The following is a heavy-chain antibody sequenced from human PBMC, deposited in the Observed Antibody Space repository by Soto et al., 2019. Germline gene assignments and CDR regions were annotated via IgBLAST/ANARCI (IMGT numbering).Heavy chain of an antibody. CDR1: GYTFTSYY. V-gene: IGHV1-46*01. D-gene: IGHD3-10*01. J-gene: IGHJ4*02. CDR3: ARDQGKRSAYYGSGSYHLY. Sequence: QVQLVQSGAEVKKPGASVKVSCKASGYTFTSYYMHWVRQAPGQGLEWMGIINPSGGSTSYAQKFQGRVTMTRDTSTSTVYMELSSLRSEDTAVYYCARDQGKRSAYYGSGSYHLYWGQGTLVTVSS. CDR2: INPSGGST.